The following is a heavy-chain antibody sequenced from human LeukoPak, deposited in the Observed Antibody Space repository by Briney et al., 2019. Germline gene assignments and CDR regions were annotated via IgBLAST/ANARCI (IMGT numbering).Heavy chain of an antibody. V-gene: IGHV1-46*01. CDR1: GYTFTDYF. D-gene: IGHD5-18*01. Sequence: ASVKVSCKASGYTFTDYFLRWVRQAPGQGLGWMGIINPSGGSTSYANKFQVKVTMTRDTSTSTVYMELSSLISGDTAVYYCARGGRGSSYGNFDYWGQGTLVTVSP. J-gene: IGHJ4*02. CDR3: ARGGRGSSYGNFDY. CDR2: INPSGGST.